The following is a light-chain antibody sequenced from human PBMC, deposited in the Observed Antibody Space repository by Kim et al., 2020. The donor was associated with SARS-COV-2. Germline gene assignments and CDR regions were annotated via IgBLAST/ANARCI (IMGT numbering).Light chain of an antibody. CDR2: ETS. CDR3: LQYSDWPT. Sequence: EVVMTQSPASLSVSPGERVTLSCRASKSVRINLAWYQQKPGQSPRLLIYETSTRATGIPARFSGSGSGTEFTLTISSLQSEDFAVYYCLQYSDWPTFGRGTRLEIQ. J-gene: IGKJ5*01. CDR1: KSVRIN. V-gene: IGKV3D-15*01.